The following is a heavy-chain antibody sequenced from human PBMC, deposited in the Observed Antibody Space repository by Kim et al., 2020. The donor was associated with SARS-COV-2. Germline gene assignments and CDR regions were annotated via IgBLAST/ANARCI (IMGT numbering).Heavy chain of an antibody. CDR2: IWYDGSNK. CDR1: GFTFSSYA. CDR3: AKGAPRYYDFWSGYYLVGAFDI. V-gene: IGHV3-33*06. D-gene: IGHD3-3*01. J-gene: IGHJ3*02. Sequence: GGSLRLSCAASGFTFSSYAMHWVRQAPGKGLEWVAVIWYDGSNKYYADSVKGRFTISRDNSKNTLYLQMNSLRAEDTAVYYCAKGAPRYYDFWSGYYLVGAFDIWGQGTMVTVSS.